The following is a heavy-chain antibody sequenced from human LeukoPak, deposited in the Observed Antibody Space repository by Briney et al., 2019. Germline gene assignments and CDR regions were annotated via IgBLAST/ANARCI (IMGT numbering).Heavy chain of an antibody. CDR1: GYTFTSYG. CDR3: ARGTTVTTNYYYYYYMDV. D-gene: IGHD4-17*01. CDR2: ISAYNGNT. Sequence: ASVKVSCKASGYTFTSYGISWVRQAPGQGLEWMGWISAYNGNTNYAQKFQGRVTITADESTSTAYMELSSLRSEDTAVYYCARGTTVTTNYYYYYYMDVWGKGTTVTISS. J-gene: IGHJ6*03. V-gene: IGHV1-18*01.